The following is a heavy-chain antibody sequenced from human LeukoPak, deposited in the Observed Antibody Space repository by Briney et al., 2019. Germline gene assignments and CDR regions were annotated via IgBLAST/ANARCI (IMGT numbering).Heavy chain of an antibody. D-gene: IGHD1-26*01. CDR2: FDPEDGET. J-gene: IGHJ4*02. Sequence: ASVKVSCKVSGYTLTELSMHWVRQAPGKGLEWMGGFDPEDGETINAQKFQGRVTMTEDTSTDTAYMELSSLRSEDTAVYYCATVLSGSYLGGSYFDYWGQGTLVTVSS. CDR3: ATVLSGSYLGGSYFDY. CDR1: GYTLTELS. V-gene: IGHV1-24*01.